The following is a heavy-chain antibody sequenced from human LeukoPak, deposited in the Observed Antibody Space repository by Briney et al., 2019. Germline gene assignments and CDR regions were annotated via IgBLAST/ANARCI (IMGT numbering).Heavy chain of an antibody. CDR2: IGSSGSTI. D-gene: IGHD3-10*02. CDR1: GFTFSSYE. CDR3: AELGITMIGGV. Sequence: PGGSLRLSCAASGFTFSSYEMNWVRQALGKGLEWVSYIGSSGSTIYYADSVKGRFTISRDNAKNSLYLQMNSLRAEDTAVYYCAELGITMIGGVWGKGTTVTISS. J-gene: IGHJ6*04. V-gene: IGHV3-48*03.